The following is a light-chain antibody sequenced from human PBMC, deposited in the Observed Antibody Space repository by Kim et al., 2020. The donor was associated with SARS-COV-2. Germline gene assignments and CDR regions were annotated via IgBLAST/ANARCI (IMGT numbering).Light chain of an antibody. CDR2: SNN. CDR3: AVWDDSLKQGV. V-gene: IGLV1-44*01. Sequence: ELTRPPSASGTPGQRVTISCSGSSSNIGSNNVVWYQQLPGAAPNLLIYSNNQRPSGIPDRFSGSRSGTSASLAISGLQSGDEADYYCAVWDDSLKQGVFGGGTQLTVL. J-gene: IGLJ3*02. CDR1: SSNIGSNN.